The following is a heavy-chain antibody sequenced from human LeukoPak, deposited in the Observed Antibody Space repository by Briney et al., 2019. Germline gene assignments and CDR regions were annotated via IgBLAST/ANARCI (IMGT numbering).Heavy chain of an antibody. CDR3: ARKGVGYYFDY. V-gene: IGHV4-4*07. CDR1: GGSISGFY. J-gene: IGHJ4*02. D-gene: IGHD1-26*01. CDR2: IYTSGST. Sequence: SETPFPTCTVSGGSISGFYRRWVREPAGKGLEWIGRIYTSGSTNYNPSLKSRVTVSLDTSKNQFSLKLNSVTAADTAVYYCARKGVGYYFDYWGQGTLVTVSS.